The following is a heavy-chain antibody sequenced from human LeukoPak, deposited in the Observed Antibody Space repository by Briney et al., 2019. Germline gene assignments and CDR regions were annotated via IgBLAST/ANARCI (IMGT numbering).Heavy chain of an antibody. Sequence: GGSLRLSCAASGFTFSSYGMHWVRQAPGKGLEWVAFIRYDGSNKYYADSVKGRFTISRDNSKNTPYLQMNSLRAEDTAVYYCARASGSYLGRAFDIWGQGTMVTVSS. D-gene: IGHD1-26*01. CDR1: GFTFSSYG. CDR3: ARASGSYLGRAFDI. V-gene: IGHV3-30*02. J-gene: IGHJ3*02. CDR2: IRYDGSNK.